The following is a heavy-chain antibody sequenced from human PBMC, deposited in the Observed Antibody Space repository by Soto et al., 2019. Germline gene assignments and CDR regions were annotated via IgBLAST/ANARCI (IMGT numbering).Heavy chain of an antibody. V-gene: IGHV1-69*13. D-gene: IGHD4-4*01. CDR2: INPIFDTT. Sequence: GASVKVSCKTSGGTFSSSGISWVRQAPGQGLEWLGRINPIFDTTNYAQKFQARVTITADESTSTAYMELSSLRSEDTAVYYRARDRAGDNSNYPYDMDVWGQGTTVTVSS. CDR3: ARDRAGDNSNYPYDMDV. CDR1: GGTFSSSG. J-gene: IGHJ6*02.